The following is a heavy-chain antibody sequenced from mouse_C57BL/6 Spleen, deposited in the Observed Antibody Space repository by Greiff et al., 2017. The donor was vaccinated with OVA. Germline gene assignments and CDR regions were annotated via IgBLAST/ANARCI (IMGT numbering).Heavy chain of an antibody. Sequence: VQLQQPGAELVKPGASVKLSCKASGYTFTSYWMHWVKQRPGRGLEWIGMIDPNSGGTKYNEKFKSKATLTVDKPSSTAHMQLSSLTSEDSAVYYCARWLANWALYAMDYWGQGTSVTVSS. D-gene: IGHD4-1*01. CDR2: IDPNSGGT. J-gene: IGHJ4*01. V-gene: IGHV1-72*01. CDR1: GYTFTSYW. CDR3: ARWLANWALYAMDY.